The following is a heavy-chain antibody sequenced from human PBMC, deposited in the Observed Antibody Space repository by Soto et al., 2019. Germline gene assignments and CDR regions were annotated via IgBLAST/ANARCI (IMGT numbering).Heavy chain of an antibody. CDR2: IGTQHDS. Sequence: EVQLVESGGGLVEPGGSLRLSCAASGFTFSAFDMHWVRQATGKGLELVASIGTQHDSYYPDSVKGRFTISRENAKNSLYLKMNSRRAGDTALYYCARQASYWHGGGGWFDPWGQGTLVTVSS. CDR1: GFTFSAFD. CDR3: ARQASYWHGGGGWFDP. V-gene: IGHV3-13*01. D-gene: IGHD2-8*02. J-gene: IGHJ5*02.